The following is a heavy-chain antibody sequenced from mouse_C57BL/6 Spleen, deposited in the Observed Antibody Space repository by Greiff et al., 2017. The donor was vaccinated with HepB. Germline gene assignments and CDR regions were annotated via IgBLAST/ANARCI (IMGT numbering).Heavy chain of an antibody. J-gene: IGHJ3*01. V-gene: IGHV1-4*01. Sequence: VQLQQSGAELARPGASVKMSCKASGYTFTSYTMHWVKQRPGQGLEWIGYINPSSGYTKYNQKFKDKATLTADKSSSTAYMQLSSLTSEDSAVYYCAGDGGAWFAYWGQGTLVTVSA. CDR3: AGDGGAWFAY. CDR2: INPSSGYT. CDR1: GYTFTSYT.